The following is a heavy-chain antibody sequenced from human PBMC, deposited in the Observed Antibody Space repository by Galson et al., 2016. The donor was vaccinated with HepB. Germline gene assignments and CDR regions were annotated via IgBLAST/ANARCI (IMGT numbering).Heavy chain of an antibody. V-gene: IGHV3-23*01. D-gene: IGHD3-9*01. CDR2: ISGSGGTT. CDR1: GFTFSSFA. J-gene: IGHJ3*01. CDR3: AREGAFTYYDILTGYSPPDAFDV. Sequence: SLRLSCAVSGFTFSSFAINWVRQAPGKGLEWVSGISGSGGTTYHADSVKGRFTISRDNSKNTLYLQMNSLRAEDTAVYYCAREGAFTYYDILTGYSPPDAFDVWGQGTMVTVS.